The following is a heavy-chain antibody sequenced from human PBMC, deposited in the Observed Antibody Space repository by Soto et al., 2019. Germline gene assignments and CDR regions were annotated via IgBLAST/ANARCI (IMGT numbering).Heavy chain of an antibody. D-gene: IGHD3-22*01. V-gene: IGHV1-69*06. CDR1: GCTLSSYA. CDR3: ARDMGTMIVVGGWCDP. CDR2: IIPIFGTA. Sequence: QGQLVQSGAEVKKPGSSVKGSCKASGCTLSSYAISWVRQAPGQGLEWMGGIIPIFGTANYAQTFQGRVTITEDKSPRTAYLELSSLRSEDTAVYYCARDMGTMIVVGGWCDPCGQGTLVTVAS. J-gene: IGHJ5*02.